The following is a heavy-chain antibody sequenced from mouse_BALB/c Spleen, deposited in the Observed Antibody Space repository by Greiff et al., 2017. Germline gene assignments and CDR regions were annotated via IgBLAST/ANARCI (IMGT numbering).Heavy chain of an antibody. V-gene: IGHV5-6-5*01. CDR3: ARRYYGSSLYWYFDV. Sequence: EVKLMESGGGLVKPGGSLKLSCAASGFTFSSYAMSWVRQTPEKRLEWVASISSGGSTYYPDSVKGRFTISRDNARNILYLQMSSLRSEDTAMYYCARRYYGSSLYWYFDVWGAGTTVTVSS. CDR2: ISSGGST. CDR1: GFTFSSYA. D-gene: IGHD1-1*01. J-gene: IGHJ1*01.